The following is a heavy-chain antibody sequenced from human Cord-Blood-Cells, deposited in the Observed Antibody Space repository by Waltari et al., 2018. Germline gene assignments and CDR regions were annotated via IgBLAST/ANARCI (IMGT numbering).Heavy chain of an antibody. CDR2: IWYDGSNK. Sequence: QVQLVESGGGVVQPGRSLRLSCAASGFTFSSYGTHWVRQAPGKGLEWVAVIWYDGSNKYYADSVKGRFTISRDNSKNTLYLQMNSLRAEDTAVYYCARDLGGGWFDPWGQGTLVTVSS. CDR3: ARDLGGGWFDP. D-gene: IGHD3-16*01. J-gene: IGHJ5*02. CDR1: GFTFSSYG. V-gene: IGHV3-33*01.